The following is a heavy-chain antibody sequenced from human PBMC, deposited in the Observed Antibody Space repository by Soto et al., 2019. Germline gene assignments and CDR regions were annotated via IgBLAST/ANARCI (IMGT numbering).Heavy chain of an antibody. CDR2: INPSGGST. D-gene: IGHD6-13*01. CDR1: GYTFTSYY. Sequence: ASVKVSCKASGYTFTSYYMHWVRQAPGQGLEWMGIINPSGGSTSYAQKFQGRVTMTRDTSTSTVYMELSSLRSEDTAVYYCARDLFNAGYSSSWYTPDYWGQGTLVTVS. CDR3: ARDLFNAGYSSSWYTPDY. J-gene: IGHJ4*02. V-gene: IGHV1-46*03.